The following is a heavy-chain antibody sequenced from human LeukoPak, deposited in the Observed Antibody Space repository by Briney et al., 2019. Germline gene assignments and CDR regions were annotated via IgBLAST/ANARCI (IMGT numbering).Heavy chain of an antibody. J-gene: IGHJ4*02. CDR2: IYYSGST. CDR3: ASWSTVSLNFDY. V-gene: IGHV4-30-4*08. D-gene: IGHD4-11*01. CDR1: GGSISSGDYY. Sequence: PSQTLSLTCTVSGGSISSGDYYWSWIRQPPGKGLKGIGYIYYSGSTYYNPSLKSRVTISVDTSKNQFSLKLSSVTAADTAVYCCASWSTVSLNFDYRGQGTLVPVSS.